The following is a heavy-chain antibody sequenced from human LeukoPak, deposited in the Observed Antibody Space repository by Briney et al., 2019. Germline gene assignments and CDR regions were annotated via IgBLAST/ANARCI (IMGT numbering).Heavy chain of an antibody. J-gene: IGHJ4*02. V-gene: IGHV3-66*01. CDR2: ICRDGAT. CDR3: TASVGSTWYSPDDY. CDR1: GFTVSNNY. Sequence: GGSLRLSCEAAGFTVSNNYITWVRQAPGKGLEWVSIICRDGATYYASAVKGRFIVSRDNSRHTVSLQMNSLRAEDTAVYYCTASVGSTWYSPDDYWGQGTLVTVSS. D-gene: IGHD6-13*01.